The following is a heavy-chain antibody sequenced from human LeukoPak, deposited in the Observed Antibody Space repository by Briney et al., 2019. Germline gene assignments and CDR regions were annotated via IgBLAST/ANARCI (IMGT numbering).Heavy chain of an antibody. CDR2: IIPIFGTA. J-gene: IGHJ4*02. V-gene: IGHV1-69*01. D-gene: IGHD4-17*01. CDR3: ARAGGDFTPTGSDY. Sequence: SVKVSCKASGGTFSSYAISWVRQAPGQGLEWMGGIIPIFGTANYAQKFQGRVTITADESTSTAYMELSSLRSEDTAVYYCARAGGDFTPTGSDYWGQGILVTVSS. CDR1: GGTFSSYA.